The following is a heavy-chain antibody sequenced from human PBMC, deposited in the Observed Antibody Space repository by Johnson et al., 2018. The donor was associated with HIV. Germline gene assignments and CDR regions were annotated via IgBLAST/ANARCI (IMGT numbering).Heavy chain of an antibody. CDR2: ISFDGTNE. J-gene: IGHJ3*02. V-gene: IGHV3-30*04. D-gene: IGHD3-22*01. Sequence: HWVRQAPGTGLEWVAVISFDGTNEYYADSVKGRFTISRDNSNNTLYLQMNSLRAEDTAVYYCARGRITMIVVDLRGGGFDIWGQGTMVTVSS. CDR3: ARGRITMIVVDLRGGGFDI.